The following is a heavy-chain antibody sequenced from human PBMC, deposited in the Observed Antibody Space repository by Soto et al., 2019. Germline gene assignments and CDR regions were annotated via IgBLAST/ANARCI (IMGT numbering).Heavy chain of an antibody. CDR1: GGSISSYY. V-gene: IGHV4-59*01. CDR2: IYYSGST. J-gene: IGHJ6*03. Sequence: PSETLSLTCTVSGGSISSYYWSWIRQPPGKGLEWIGYIYYSGSTNYNPSLKSRVTISVDTSKNQFSLKLSSVTAADTAVYYCARGGQWGAEDYYYYMDVWGKGTTVTVSS. D-gene: IGHD1-26*01. CDR3: ARGGQWGAEDYYYYMDV.